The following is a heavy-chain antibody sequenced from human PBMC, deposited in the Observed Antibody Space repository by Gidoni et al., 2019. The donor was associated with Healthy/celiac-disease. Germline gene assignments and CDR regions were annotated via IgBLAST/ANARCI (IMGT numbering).Heavy chain of an antibody. CDR1: GFTFSSYA. D-gene: IGHD6-19*01. CDR3: AKGIAVAGTSYFQH. CDR2: ISGSGCST. V-gene: IGHV3-23*01. J-gene: IGHJ1*01. Sequence: VQLLESGGGLVQPGGSLRLYCAARGFTFSSYAMSWVRQAPGKGPEGFSAISGSGCSTYYADSVKGRFTISRDNSKNTLYLQMNSLRAEDTAVYYCAKGIAVAGTSYFQHWGQGTLVTVSS.